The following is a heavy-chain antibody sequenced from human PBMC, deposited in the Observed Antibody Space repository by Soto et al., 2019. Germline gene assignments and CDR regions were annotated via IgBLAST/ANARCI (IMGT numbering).Heavy chain of an antibody. V-gene: IGHV1-69*12. J-gene: IGHJ4*02. Sequence: QVQLVQSGAEVKKPGSSVKVSCKASGGTFSSYAISWVRQAPGQGLEWMGGIIPIFGTANYAQKFQGRVTITADESTSTAYMELSSLKSEDTVVYYCASPVPGYCSGGSCYHFDYWGQGTLVTVSS. CDR2: IIPIFGTA. D-gene: IGHD2-15*01. CDR3: ASPVPGYCSGGSCYHFDY. CDR1: GGTFSSYA.